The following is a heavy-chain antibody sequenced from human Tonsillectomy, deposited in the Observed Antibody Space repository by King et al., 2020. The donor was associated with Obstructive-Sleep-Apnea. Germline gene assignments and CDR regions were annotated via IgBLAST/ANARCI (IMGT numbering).Heavy chain of an antibody. CDR2: IRYDGSNK. Sequence: VQLVESGGGVVQPGRSLRLSCAATGFTFSNYGLHWVLQAPGKGLEWGALIRYDGSNKVYADSVKGRFTISRDNSKNTLYLQMNSLRAEDTAVYYCAKDQDGSSYLFDYWGQGTLVTVSS. D-gene: IGHD6-6*01. CDR1: GFTFSNYG. J-gene: IGHJ4*02. V-gene: IGHV3-30*02. CDR3: AKDQDGSSYLFDY.